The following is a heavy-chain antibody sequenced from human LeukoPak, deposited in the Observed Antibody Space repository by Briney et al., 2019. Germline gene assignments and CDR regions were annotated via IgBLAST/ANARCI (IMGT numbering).Heavy chain of an antibody. CDR3: AVRFLEWVDYYYYMDV. J-gene: IGHJ6*03. V-gene: IGHV1-69*05. D-gene: IGHD3-3*01. Sequence: VASVKVSCKASGGTFSSYAISWVRQAPGQGLEWMGGIIPIFGTANYAQKFQGRVTITTDESTSTAYMELSSLRSEDTAVYYCAVRFLEWVDYYYYMDVWGKGTTVTVSS. CDR2: IIPIFGTA. CDR1: GGTFSSYA.